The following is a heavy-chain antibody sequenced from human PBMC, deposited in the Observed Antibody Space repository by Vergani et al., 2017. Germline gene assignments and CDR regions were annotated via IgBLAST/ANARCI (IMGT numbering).Heavy chain of an antibody. V-gene: IGHV4-61*02. Sequence: QGQLQESGPGLVKPLQTLSLTCTVSGGSISRGSYYWSWIRQPAGKGLEWIGRIYTSGSTNYNPALKSRVTISVDTSKNQFSLKLSSVTAAATAVYYCGRFGELSGYYYYGMDFWGQGTTVTVSS. CDR3: GRFGELSGYYYYGMDF. CDR1: GGSISRGSYY. J-gene: IGHJ6*02. CDR2: IYTSGST. D-gene: IGHD3-10*01.